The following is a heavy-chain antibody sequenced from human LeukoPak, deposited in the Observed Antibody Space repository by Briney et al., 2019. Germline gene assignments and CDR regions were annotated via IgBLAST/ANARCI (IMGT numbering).Heavy chain of an antibody. D-gene: IGHD3-10*01. J-gene: IGHJ4*02. Sequence: GTSVKVSCKASGFTFSSSAVQWVRQARGQRLEWIGWIVVGSGNTNYAQKFQERVTITRDVSTSTAYMELSSLRSEDTAVYYCARVGRYGSGSPRGAHSDYWGQGTLVTVSS. CDR3: ARVGRYGSGSPRGAHSDY. V-gene: IGHV1-58*01. CDR1: GFTFSSSA. CDR2: IVVGSGNT.